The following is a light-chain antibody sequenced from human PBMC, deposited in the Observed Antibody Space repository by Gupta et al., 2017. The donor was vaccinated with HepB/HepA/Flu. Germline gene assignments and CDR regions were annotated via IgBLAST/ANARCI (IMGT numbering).Light chain of an antibody. CDR3: CAYAGSFTHV. V-gene: IGLV2-23*02. Sequence: QAALTQPASVSGSPGQSLTISCTAGTSGVGGYNLVSWFQQYPGKAPKLIMYEVNKRPSGVSNRFSGSKSGNTASLTISGLQTEDEADYYCCAYAGSFTHVFGTGTKVIVL. CDR2: EVN. J-gene: IGLJ1*01. CDR1: TSGVGGYNL.